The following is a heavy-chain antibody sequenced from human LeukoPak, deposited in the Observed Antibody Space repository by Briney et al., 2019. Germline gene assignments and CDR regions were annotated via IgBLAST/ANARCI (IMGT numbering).Heavy chain of an antibody. J-gene: IGHJ5*02. Sequence: ASVKVSCKASGYTFTGYYMHWVRQAPGQGLEWMGWINPNSGGTNYAQKFQGRVTMTRDTSISTAYMELSRLRSADTAVYYCARGGGSRYYDSSGYYYSWFDPWGQGTLVTVSS. CDR2: INPNSGGT. V-gene: IGHV1-2*02. CDR3: ARGGGSRYYDSSGYYYSWFDP. D-gene: IGHD3-22*01. CDR1: GYTFTGYY.